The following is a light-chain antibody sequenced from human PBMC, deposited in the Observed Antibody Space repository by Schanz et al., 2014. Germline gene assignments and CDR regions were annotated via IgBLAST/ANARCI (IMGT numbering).Light chain of an antibody. Sequence: QTVVTQEPSFSVSPGGTVTLTCGLSSGSVSTNYYPTWFQQTPGQAPRTLIYSTNFRSSGVPDRFSGYILGNKAALTITGAQADDESDYYCVLYMGSGIWVFGGGTKLTVL. CDR3: VLYMGSGIWV. V-gene: IGLV8-61*01. J-gene: IGLJ3*02. CDR1: SGSVSTNYY. CDR2: STN.